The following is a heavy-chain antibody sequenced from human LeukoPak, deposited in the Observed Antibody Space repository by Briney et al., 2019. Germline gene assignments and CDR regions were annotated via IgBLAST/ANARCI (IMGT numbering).Heavy chain of an antibody. CDR3: ARDYGGFGELLSPRSDY. CDR2: ISAYNGNT. CDR1: GYTFTNYG. V-gene: IGHV1-18*01. D-gene: IGHD3-10*01. J-gene: IGHJ4*02. Sequence: ASVKVSCKASGYTFTNYGFSWVRQAPGQGLEWMGWISAYNGNTNYAQKIQGRVTMTTDTSTSTAYMELKSLRSDDTAVYYCARDYGGFGELLSPRSDYWGQGTLVTVSS.